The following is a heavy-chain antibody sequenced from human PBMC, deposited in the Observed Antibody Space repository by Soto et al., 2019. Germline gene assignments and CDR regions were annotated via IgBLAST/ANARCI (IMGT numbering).Heavy chain of an antibody. CDR3: ARGRYCSGGSCYPSPWFDP. V-gene: IGHV1-8*01. J-gene: IGHJ5*02. Sequence: ASVKVSCKASGYTFTSYDINWVRQATGQGLEWMGWMNPNSGNTGYAQKFQGRVTMTRNTSISTAYMELSSLRSEDTAVYYCARGRYCSGGSCYPSPWFDPWGQGNLVTVSS. CDR2: MNPNSGNT. CDR1: GYTFTSYD. D-gene: IGHD2-15*01.